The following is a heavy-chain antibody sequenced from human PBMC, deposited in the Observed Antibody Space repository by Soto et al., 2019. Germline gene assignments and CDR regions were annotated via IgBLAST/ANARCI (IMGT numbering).Heavy chain of an antibody. Sequence: QVQLVESGGGLVRPGGSLRLSCEASGFTFRDYYMTWFRQAPGKGLEWLSYIDSSTKYTTYADSVKGRFTISRDNSKNSLYLQMNSLRADDTAVYYCASEYYYTMDVWGQGTMVTVSS. V-gene: IGHV3-11*05. CDR1: GFTFRDYY. J-gene: IGHJ6*02. CDR2: IDSSTKYT. CDR3: ASEYYYTMDV.